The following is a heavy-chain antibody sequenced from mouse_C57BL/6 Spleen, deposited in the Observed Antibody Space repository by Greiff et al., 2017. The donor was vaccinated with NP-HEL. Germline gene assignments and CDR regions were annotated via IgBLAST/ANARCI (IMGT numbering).Heavy chain of an antibody. Sequence: VQLQQSGPELVKPGASVKISCKASGYSFTDYNMNWVKQSNGKSLEWIGVINPNYGTTSYNEKFKGKATLTVDQSSSTAYMQLNSLTSEDSAVYYCASLYYYGSSPNWYFDVWGTGTTVTVSS. CDR2: INPNYGTT. V-gene: IGHV1-39*01. CDR1: GYSFTDYN. J-gene: IGHJ1*03. CDR3: ASLYYYGSSPNWYFDV. D-gene: IGHD1-1*01.